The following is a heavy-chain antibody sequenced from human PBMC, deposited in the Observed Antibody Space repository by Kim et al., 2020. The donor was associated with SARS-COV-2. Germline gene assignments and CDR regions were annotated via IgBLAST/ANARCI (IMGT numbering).Heavy chain of an antibody. Sequence: SETLSLTCAVYGGSFSGYYWSWIRQPPGKGLEWIGEINHSGSTNYNPSLKSRVTISVDTSKNQFSLKLSSVTAADTAVYYCARGLVRGEYYYYGMDVWGQGTTVTVSS. CDR1: GGSFSGYY. V-gene: IGHV4-34*01. D-gene: IGHD3-10*01. J-gene: IGHJ6*02. CDR3: ARGLVRGEYYYYGMDV. CDR2: INHSGST.